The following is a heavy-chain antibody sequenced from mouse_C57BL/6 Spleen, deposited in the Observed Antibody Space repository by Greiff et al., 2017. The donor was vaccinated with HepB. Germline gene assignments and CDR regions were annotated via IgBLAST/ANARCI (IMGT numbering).Heavy chain of an antibody. V-gene: IGHV1-15*01. J-gene: IGHJ2*01. D-gene: IGHD2-1*01. CDR3: TRMGGNVYFDY. Sequence: QVQLQQSGAELVRPGASVTLSCKASGYTFTDYEMHWVKQTPVHGLEWIGAIDPETGGTAYNQKFKGKAILTADKSSSTAYMELRSLTSEDSAVYYCTRMGGNVYFDYWGQGTTLTVSS. CDR2: IDPETGGT. CDR1: GYTFTDYE.